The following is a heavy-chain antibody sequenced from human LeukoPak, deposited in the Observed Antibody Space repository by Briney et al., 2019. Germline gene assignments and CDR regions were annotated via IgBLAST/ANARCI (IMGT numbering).Heavy chain of an antibody. Sequence: ASVKVSCKASGYTFTSNDINWVRQASGQGLEWMGWMNPNSGNTVYAQKFQGRVTITRDTYISTAYMELSHLRSEDTAVYYCAKNRGVSISGWYLDSWGQGALVTVSS. CDR1: GYTFTSND. CDR3: AKNRGVSISGWYLDS. V-gene: IGHV1-8*03. CDR2: MNPNSGNT. D-gene: IGHD6-25*01. J-gene: IGHJ4*02.